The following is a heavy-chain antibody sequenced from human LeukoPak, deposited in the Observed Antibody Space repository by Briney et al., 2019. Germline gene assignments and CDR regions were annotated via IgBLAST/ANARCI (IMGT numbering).Heavy chain of an antibody. Sequence: GGSLRLSCAASGFTFSSYAMHWVRQAPGKGLEWVAVISYDGSNKYYADSVKGRFTISRDNSKNTLYLQMNSLRAEDTAVYYCARDLGTYGDYDDGSYWGQGTLVTVSS. V-gene: IGHV3-30-3*01. CDR3: ARDLGTYGDYDDGSY. CDR1: GFTFSSYA. CDR2: ISYDGSNK. D-gene: IGHD4-17*01. J-gene: IGHJ4*02.